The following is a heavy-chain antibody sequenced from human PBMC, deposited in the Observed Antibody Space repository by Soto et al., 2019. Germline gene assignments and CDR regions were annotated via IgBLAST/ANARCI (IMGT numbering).Heavy chain of an antibody. CDR2: IYPGDSDT. V-gene: IGHV5-51*01. CDR3: ARSDCSSTSCYYYYYYGMDV. J-gene: IGHJ6*02. CDR1: GYSFTSYW. Sequence: GESLKISCKGSGYSFTSYWIGWVRQMPGKGLEWMGIIYPGDSDTRYSPSFQGQVTISADKSISTAYLQWSSLKASDTAMYYCARSDCSSTSCYYYYYYGMDVWGQGTTVTVSS. D-gene: IGHD2-2*01.